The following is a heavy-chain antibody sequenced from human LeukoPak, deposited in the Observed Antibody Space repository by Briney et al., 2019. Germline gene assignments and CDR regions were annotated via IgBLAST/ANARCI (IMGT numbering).Heavy chain of an antibody. CDR1: GYDFNGYY. J-gene: IGHJ4*02. CDR2: IKPKSGGT. V-gene: IGHV1-2*02. Sequence: ASVKVSCKTSGYDFNGYYIHWVRQSPGQGLEWMGWIKPKSGGTDYAEKLQGRVTMTSDTSISTAYMELSRLRSDDTAVYYCARDERYDSSGYPFDYWGQGTLVTVSS. D-gene: IGHD3-22*01. CDR3: ARDERYDSSGYPFDY.